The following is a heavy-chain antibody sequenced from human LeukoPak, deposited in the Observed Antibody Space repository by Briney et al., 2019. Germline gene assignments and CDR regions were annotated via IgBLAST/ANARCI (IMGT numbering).Heavy chain of an antibody. V-gene: IGHV3-48*01. J-gene: IGHJ4*02. CDR1: GFTFSSYS. CDR3: ARVESGYYPDY. CDR2: ISSSSSTI. D-gene: IGHD3-3*01. Sequence: GGSLRLSCAASGFTFSSYSMNWVRQAPGKGLEWVSYISSSSSTIYYADSVEGRFTISRDNAKNSLYLQMNSLRAEDTAVYYCARVESGYYPDYWGQGTLVTVSS.